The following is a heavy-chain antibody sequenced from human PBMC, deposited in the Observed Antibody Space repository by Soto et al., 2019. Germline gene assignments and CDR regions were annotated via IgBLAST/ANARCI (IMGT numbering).Heavy chain of an antibody. CDR1: GFTFSSYG. Sequence: QVQLVESGGGVVQPGRSLRLSCAASGFTFSSYGMHWVRQAPGKGLEWVAVISYDGSNKYYADSVKGRFTISRDNSKNTLYLQMNSLRAEDTAVYYCAKDLRASDYYYGMDVWGQGTTVTVSS. CDR2: ISYDGSNK. D-gene: IGHD3-16*01. J-gene: IGHJ6*02. V-gene: IGHV3-30*18. CDR3: AKDLRASDYYYGMDV.